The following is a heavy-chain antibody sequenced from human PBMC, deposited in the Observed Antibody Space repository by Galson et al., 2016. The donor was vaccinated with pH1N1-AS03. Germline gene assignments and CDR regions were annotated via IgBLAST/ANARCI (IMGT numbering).Heavy chain of an antibody. CDR2: IYYSGGT. CDR3: ARFRSSWTFYYGLDV. V-gene: IGHV4-59*01. Sequence: SETLSLTCTVSGGSISSYYWTWIRQPPGKGLEWIGHIYYSGGTNYNPSLKSRVTISVDTSKNQFSLKLSSVTAADGAVHYCARFRSSWTFYYGLDVWGQGTTVTVSS. J-gene: IGHJ6*02. D-gene: IGHD6-13*01. CDR1: GGSISSYY.